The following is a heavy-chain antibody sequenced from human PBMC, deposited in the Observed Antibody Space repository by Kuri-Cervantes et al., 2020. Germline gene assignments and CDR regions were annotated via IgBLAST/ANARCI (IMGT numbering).Heavy chain of an antibody. V-gene: IGHV3-20*04. D-gene: IGHD2-15*01. J-gene: IGHJ4*02. CDR3: AKDPLSAGYCSGGSCLYFDY. Sequence: GGSLRLSCAASGFTFSSYAMHWVRQAPGKGLEWVSGINWNGGSTGYADSVKGRFTISRDNAKNSLYLQMNSLRAEDTAVYYCAKDPLSAGYCSGGSCLYFDYWGQGTLVTVSS. CDR2: INWNGGST. CDR1: GFTFSSYA.